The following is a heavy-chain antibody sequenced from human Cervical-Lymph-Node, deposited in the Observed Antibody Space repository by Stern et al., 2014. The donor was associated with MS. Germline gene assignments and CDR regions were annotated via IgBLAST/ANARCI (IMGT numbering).Heavy chain of an antibody. V-gene: IGHV4-59*01. J-gene: IGHJ5*02. CDR2: IYYSGST. D-gene: IGHD1-26*01. Sequence: QLQLQESGPGLVKPSETLSLTCTVSGGSISSYYWSWIRQPPGKGLEWIGYIYYSGSTNYNPSLKSRVTISVDTSKNQFSLKLSSVTAADTAVYYCARARWELRNWFDPWGQGTLVTVSS. CDR3: ARARWELRNWFDP. CDR1: GGSISSYY.